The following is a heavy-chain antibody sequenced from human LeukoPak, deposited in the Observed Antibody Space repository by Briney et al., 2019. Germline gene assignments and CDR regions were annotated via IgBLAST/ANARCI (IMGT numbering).Heavy chain of an antibody. D-gene: IGHD2-8*01. CDR3: AKEGSVCTNGICRYFDY. J-gene: IGHJ4*02. CDR2: IGWDSGSL. Sequence: GGSLRLSCAVSGFTFGGSAMHWVRQAPGRGLEWVSGIGWDSGSLDYADCVKGRFTISRDNAKNSLYLQMDSLRAEDTAFYYCAKEGSVCTNGICRYFDYWGQGTLVTVSS. V-gene: IGHV3-9*01. CDR1: GFTFGGSA.